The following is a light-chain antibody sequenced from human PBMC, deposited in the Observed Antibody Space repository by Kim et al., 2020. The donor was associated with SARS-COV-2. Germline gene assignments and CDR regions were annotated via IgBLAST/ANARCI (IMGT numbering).Light chain of an antibody. J-gene: IGLJ3*02. CDR1: SGSIASNY. V-gene: IGLV6-57*01. CDR2: EDK. Sequence: KTITISCTRSSGSIASNYVQWYQQRPGSSPTTVIYEDKQRHSGVPDRFSGSIDSSSNSASLTISGLKTEDEADYYCQSYDSSDHWVFGGGTKVTVL. CDR3: QSYDSSDHWV.